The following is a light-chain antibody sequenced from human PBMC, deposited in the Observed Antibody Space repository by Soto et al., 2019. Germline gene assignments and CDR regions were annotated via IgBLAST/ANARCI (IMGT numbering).Light chain of an antibody. CDR3: SSYTSSSTLV. Sequence: QSALTPPASVSGSPGQSITISCTGTSSDVGGYNYVSWYQQHPGKVPKLMIYDVSNRPSGVSNRFSGSKSGNTASLTISGLQAEDEADYYCSSYTSSSTLVFGGGTKLTVL. CDR2: DVS. J-gene: IGLJ2*01. V-gene: IGLV2-14*01. CDR1: SSDVGGYNY.